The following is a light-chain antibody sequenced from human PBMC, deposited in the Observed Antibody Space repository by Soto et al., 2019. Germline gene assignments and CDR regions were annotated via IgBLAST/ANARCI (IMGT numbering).Light chain of an antibody. J-gene: IGKJ1*01. CDR1: QSISSY. CDR2: AAS. V-gene: IGKV1-39*01. CDR3: QQSYSTRWT. Sequence: DIQMTQSPSSLSASVGDRVTITCRASQSISSYLNWYQQKPGKAPKLLIYAASSLQSGVPSRFSGSGSGTDFTLTISSPQPEDFATYYCQQSYSTRWTFGQGTKV.